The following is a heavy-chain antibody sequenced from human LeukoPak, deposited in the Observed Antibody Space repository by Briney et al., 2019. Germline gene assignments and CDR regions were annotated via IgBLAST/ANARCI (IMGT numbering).Heavy chain of an antibody. CDR2: INHSGST. J-gene: IGHJ6*02. CDR3: ARGGITIFGVAYGMDV. D-gene: IGHD3-3*01. CDR1: GGSFSGYY. Sequence: SETLSLTCAVYGGSFSGYYWSWIRQPPGKGLEWIGEINHSGSTNYNPSLKSRVTISVDTSKNQISLKLSSVTAADTAVYYCARGGITIFGVAYGMDVWGQGTTVTVSS. V-gene: IGHV4-34*01.